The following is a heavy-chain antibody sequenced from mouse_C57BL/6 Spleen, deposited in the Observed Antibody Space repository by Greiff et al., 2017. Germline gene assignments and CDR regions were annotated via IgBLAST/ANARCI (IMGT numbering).Heavy chain of an antibody. CDR3: TVYYGYYRPFAY. CDR1: GYTFTDYE. D-gene: IGHD2-3*01. V-gene: IGHV1-15*01. J-gene: IGHJ3*01. Sequence: QVQLKQSGAELVRPGASVTLSCKASGYTFTDYEMHWVKQTPVHGLEWIGAIDPETGGTAYNQKFKGKAILTADKSSSTAYMELRSLTSEDSAVYYCTVYYGYYRPFAYWGQGTLVTVSA. CDR2: IDPETGGT.